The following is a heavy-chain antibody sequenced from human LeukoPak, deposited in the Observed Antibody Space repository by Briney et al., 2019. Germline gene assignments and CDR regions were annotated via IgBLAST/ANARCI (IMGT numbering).Heavy chain of an antibody. D-gene: IGHD3-10*01. Sequence: SETLSLTCTVSGGSISGFYWSWIRQPPGKGLEWIGEINHSGSTNYNPSLKSRVTISVDTSKNQVSLKLTSVTAADTAVYYCARAGIYYASGNYLGYWGQGSLVTVSS. CDR2: INHSGST. CDR1: GGSISGFY. V-gene: IGHV4-34*01. J-gene: IGHJ4*02. CDR3: ARAGIYYASGNYLGY.